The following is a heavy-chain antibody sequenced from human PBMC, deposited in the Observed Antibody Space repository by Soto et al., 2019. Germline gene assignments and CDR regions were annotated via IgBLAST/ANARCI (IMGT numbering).Heavy chain of an antibody. D-gene: IGHD2-2*01. CDR2: INPNSGGT. J-gene: IGHJ6*02. CDR1: GYTFTGYY. Sequence: GASVKVSCKASGYTFTGYYMHWVRQAPGQGLEWMGWINPNSGGTNYAQKFQGWVTMTRDTSISTAYMELSRLRSDDTAVYFCGRDRVPAANARVYYYYGMDVWGQGTTVTVSS. V-gene: IGHV1-2*04. CDR3: GRDRVPAANARVYYYYGMDV.